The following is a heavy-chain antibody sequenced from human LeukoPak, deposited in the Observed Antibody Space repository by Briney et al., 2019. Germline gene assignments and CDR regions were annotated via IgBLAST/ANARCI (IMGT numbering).Heavy chain of an antibody. D-gene: IGHD3-3*01. CDR1: GYTFTCYY. V-gene: IGHV1-2*02. CDR2: INPNSGGT. CDR3: ARGETHYDGGWFDP. Sequence: ASVKVSCKASGYTFTCYYMHWVRQAPGQGLEWMGWINPNSGGTNYAQKFQGRVTMTRDTSISTAYMELSRLTSDDTAVYYCARGETHYDGGWFDPWGQGTLVTVSS. J-gene: IGHJ5*02.